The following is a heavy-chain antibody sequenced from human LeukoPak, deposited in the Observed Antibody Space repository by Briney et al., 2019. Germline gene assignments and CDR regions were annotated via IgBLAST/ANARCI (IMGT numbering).Heavy chain of an antibody. J-gene: IGHJ4*02. CDR1: GFTFRHYA. Sequence: GGSLRLSCAASGFTFRHYAVHWVRQAPGRGLEWVAVLSFDGAHKYYAESVKGRFTISKDNSNTTLFLQMDSLRLEDTALYYCVRARAGGLDYWGQGTLVTVSS. V-gene: IGHV3-30*04. D-gene: IGHD3-16*01. CDR3: VRARAGGLDY. CDR2: LSFDGAHK.